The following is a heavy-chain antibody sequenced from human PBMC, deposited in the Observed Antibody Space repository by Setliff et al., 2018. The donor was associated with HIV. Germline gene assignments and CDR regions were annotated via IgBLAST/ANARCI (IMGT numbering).Heavy chain of an antibody. V-gene: IGHV1-69*06. D-gene: IGHD2-21*01. J-gene: IGHJ3*01. CDR3: ARLIPTAFFGPRQDAFDS. CDR2: IIPIFDTT. CDR1: GGRISNFA. Sequence: SVKVSCKASGGRISNFAISWVRQAPGQGLEWMGGIIPIFDTTHLAQGFQDRITVTADKSTTTAYMELSSLRSDDTATYYCARLIPTAFFGPRQDAFDSWGQGTLVTVSS.